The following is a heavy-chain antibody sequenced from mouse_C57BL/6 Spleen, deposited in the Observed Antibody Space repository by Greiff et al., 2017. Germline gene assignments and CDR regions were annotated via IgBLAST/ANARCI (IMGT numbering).Heavy chain of an antibody. Sequence: EVQLQQSGPELVKPGDSVKISCKASGYSFTGYFMNWVMQSHGKSLEWIGRINPYNGDTFYNQKFKGKATLTADKSSSTAHMELRSLTSEDSAVEYCAGGDGSRTAWFAYWGQGTLVTVSA. CDR3: AGGDGSRTAWFAY. V-gene: IGHV1-20*01. CDR2: INPYNGDT. J-gene: IGHJ3*01. D-gene: IGHD1-1*01. CDR1: GYSFTGYF.